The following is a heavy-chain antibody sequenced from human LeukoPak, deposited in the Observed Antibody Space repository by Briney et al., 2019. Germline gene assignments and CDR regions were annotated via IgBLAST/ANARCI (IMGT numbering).Heavy chain of an antibody. CDR1: GFTFDNYA. CDR2: ISWNSGSI. V-gene: IGHV3-9*01. CDR3: AKDLSGSEMN. Sequence: GGSLRLSCAASGFTFDNYAMHWVRQAPGKGLEWVSGISWNSGSIGYADSVKGRLTISRDNAKNSLYLQMNSLRAEDTALYYCAKDLSGSEMNWGQGTLVTVSS. J-gene: IGHJ4*02. D-gene: IGHD3-10*01.